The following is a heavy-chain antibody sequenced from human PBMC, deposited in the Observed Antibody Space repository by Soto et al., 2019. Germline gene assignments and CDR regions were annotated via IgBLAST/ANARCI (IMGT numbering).Heavy chain of an antibody. V-gene: IGHV4-39*01. J-gene: IGHJ6*02. D-gene: IGHD3-10*01. CDR3: ARLKYYYGSGRAMDV. CDR2: IYYSGST. CDR1: GGSISSSSYY. Sequence: SETLSLTCTVSGGSISSSSYYWGWIRQPPGKGLEWIGSIYYSGSTYYNPSLKSRVTISVDTSKNQFSLKLSSVTAADTAVYYCARLKYYYGSGRAMDVWGQGTTVTVSS.